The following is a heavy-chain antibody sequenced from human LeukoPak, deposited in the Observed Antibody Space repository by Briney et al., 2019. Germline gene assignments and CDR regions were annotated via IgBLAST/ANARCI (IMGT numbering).Heavy chain of an antibody. CDR2: IYYSRST. V-gene: IGHV4-30-4*01. J-gene: IGHJ4*02. Sequence: SETLSLTCTVSGGSISSGDYYWSWIRQPPGKGLEWIGYIYYSRSTYYNPSLKSRVTISVDTSKNQFSLKLSSVTAADTAVYYCARVSLSPTTVTTYYFDYWGQGTLVTVSS. CDR1: GGSISSGDYY. D-gene: IGHD4-11*01. CDR3: ARVSLSPTTVTTYYFDY.